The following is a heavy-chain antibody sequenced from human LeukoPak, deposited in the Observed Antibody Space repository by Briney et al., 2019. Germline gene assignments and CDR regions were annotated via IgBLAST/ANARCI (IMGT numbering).Heavy chain of an antibody. V-gene: IGHV3-20*04. J-gene: IGHJ3*02. CDR2: INWNGGST. CDR1: GFTFDDYG. CDR3: ASMVRGVINAFDI. D-gene: IGHD3-10*01. Sequence: GGSLRLSCAASGFTFDDYGMSWVRQAPGKGLEWVSGINWNGGSTGYADSVKGRFTISRDNAKNSLYLQMDSLRAEDTALYYCASMVRGVINAFDIWGQGTMVTVSS.